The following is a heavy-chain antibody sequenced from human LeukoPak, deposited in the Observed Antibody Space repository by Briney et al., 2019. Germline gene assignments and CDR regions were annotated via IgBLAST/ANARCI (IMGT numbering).Heavy chain of an antibody. V-gene: IGHV3-48*01. J-gene: IGHJ4*02. CDR1: GFRFSTYS. Sequence: GGSLRLSCAASGFRFSTYSMNWVRQAPGKGLEWISYISHSGGAEHYTDSVKGRFTISRDNAKNALYLQMNSLRAEDTAVYFCARDYVFAFDYWSQGTLVTVSS. CDR3: ARDYVFAFDY. D-gene: IGHD3-10*02. CDR2: ISHSGGAE.